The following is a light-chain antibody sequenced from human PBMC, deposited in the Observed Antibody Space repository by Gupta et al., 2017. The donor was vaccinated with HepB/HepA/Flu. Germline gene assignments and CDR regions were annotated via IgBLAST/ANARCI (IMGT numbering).Light chain of an antibody. CDR1: QSLLHTNGYNY. CDR2: LGS. CDR3: MQPLQTPWT. J-gene: IGKJ1*01. Sequence: DIVMTQSPLSLPVTPGEPASISCRSSQSLLHTNGYNYLDWYLQKPGQSPQLLIYLGSNWASGVPDRFSGSGSGTDFTLKISRVEAEDVGVYYCMQPLQTPWTFGQGTKVEIK. V-gene: IGKV2-28*01.